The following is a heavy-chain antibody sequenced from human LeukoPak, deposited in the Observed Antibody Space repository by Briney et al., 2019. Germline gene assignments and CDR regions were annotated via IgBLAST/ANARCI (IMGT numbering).Heavy chain of an antibody. CDR1: GFTFSSYG. D-gene: IGHD2-2*01. CDR2: IWYDGSNK. Sequence: PGGSLRLSCAASGFTFSSYGMHWVRQAPGKGLEWVAVIWYDGSNKYYADSVKGRFTISRDNSKNTLYLQMNSLRAEDTAVYYCAKEYSRSTSCFDYWGQGTLVTVSS. J-gene: IGHJ4*02. V-gene: IGHV3-30*02. CDR3: AKEYSRSTSCFDY.